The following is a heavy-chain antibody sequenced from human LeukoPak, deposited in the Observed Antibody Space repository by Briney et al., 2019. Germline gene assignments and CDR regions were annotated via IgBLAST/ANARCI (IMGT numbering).Heavy chain of an antibody. CDR1: GGSISSHY. D-gene: IGHD2-2*01. CDR2: IYYSGST. J-gene: IGHJ4*02. CDR3: AREAIVPAATMGYFYY. V-gene: IGHV4-59*11. Sequence: PSETLSLTCSVSGGSISSHYWRWIRQPPGKGLEWIGYIYYSGSTNYNPSLKSRVTISVDTSKNQFSLQLSSVTAADTAVYYCAREAIVPAATMGYFYYWGQGTLVTVSS.